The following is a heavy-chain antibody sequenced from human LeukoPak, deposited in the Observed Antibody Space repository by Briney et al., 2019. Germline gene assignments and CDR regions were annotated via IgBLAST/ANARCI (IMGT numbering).Heavy chain of an antibody. V-gene: IGHV3-64D*06. CDR3: VKVGYCSSTSCYPEYFQH. Sequence: GGSLRLSCSASGFTFSSYAMHWVRQAPGKGLEYVSAISSNGGSTYYADSVKGRFTISRDNSKNTLYLQMSSLRAEDTAVYHCVKVGYCSSTSCYPEYFQHWGQGTLVTVSS. CDR2: ISSNGGST. J-gene: IGHJ1*01. CDR1: GFTFSSYA. D-gene: IGHD2-2*01.